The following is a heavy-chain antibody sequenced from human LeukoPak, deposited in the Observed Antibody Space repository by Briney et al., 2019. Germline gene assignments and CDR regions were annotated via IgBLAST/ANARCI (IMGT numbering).Heavy chain of an antibody. V-gene: IGHV3-23*01. Sequence: GGSLRLSCAASGFFFSSYDMNWVRQAPGSGLEWVSGLSGSGGSTFYADSVKGRFTISRDNSKNTVYLQMNSLRGGDTAMYYCARGVTVTTDFWGQGTLVTVSS. J-gene: IGHJ4*02. D-gene: IGHD4-17*01. CDR3: ARGVTVTTDF. CDR1: GFFFSSYD. CDR2: LSGSGGST.